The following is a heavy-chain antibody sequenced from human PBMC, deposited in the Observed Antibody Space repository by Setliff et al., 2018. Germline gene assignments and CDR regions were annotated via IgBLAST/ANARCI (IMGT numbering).Heavy chain of an antibody. CDR3: AKVKKQLIRGSGFDY. Sequence: PGGSLRLSCAASGLTFNSYAMSWVRQAPGKGLEWVSSVSVSGDNTYYTDSVKGRFTISRDNSENTLDLQMNSLRVEDTALYYCAKVKKQLIRGSGFDYWGQGTLVTVSS. CDR1: GLTFNSYA. J-gene: IGHJ4*02. V-gene: IGHV3-23*01. D-gene: IGHD1-1*01. CDR2: VSVSGDNT.